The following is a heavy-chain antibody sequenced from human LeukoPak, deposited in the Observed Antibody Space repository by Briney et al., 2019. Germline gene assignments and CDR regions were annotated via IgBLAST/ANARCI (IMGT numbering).Heavy chain of an antibody. Sequence: PGGSLRLSCAASGFAFSSYWMSWVRQAPGKGLEWVANIKQDGSEKYYVDSVKGRFTISRDDAKNSLFLQMNSLRVEDTAVYHCARDEDSWDYGDFYDNWGQGTLVTVSS. D-gene: IGHD4-17*01. CDR2: IKQDGSEK. J-gene: IGHJ4*02. CDR3: ARDEDSWDYGDFYDN. V-gene: IGHV3-7*01. CDR1: GFAFSSYW.